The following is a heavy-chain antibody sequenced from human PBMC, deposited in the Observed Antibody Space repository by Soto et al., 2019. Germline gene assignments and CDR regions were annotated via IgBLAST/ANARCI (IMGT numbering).Heavy chain of an antibody. Sequence: GGSLRLSCAASGFTFSSYSMNWVRQAPGKGLEWVSSISSSSSYIYYADSVKGRFTISRDNAKNSLYLQMNSLRAEDTAVYYCARDHDYGDYFDAFDIWGQGTMVTVSS. CDR2: ISSSSSYI. V-gene: IGHV3-21*01. J-gene: IGHJ3*02. CDR3: ARDHDYGDYFDAFDI. CDR1: GFTFSSYS. D-gene: IGHD4-17*01.